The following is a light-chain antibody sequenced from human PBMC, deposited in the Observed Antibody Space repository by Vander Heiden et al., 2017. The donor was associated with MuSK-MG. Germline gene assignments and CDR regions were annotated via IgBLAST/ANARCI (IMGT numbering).Light chain of an antibody. CDR2: EVR. V-gene: IGLV2-18*02. CDR3: SSITTSTTFI. J-gene: IGLJ1*01. CDR1: SSDVGHDDR. Sequence: QSALTQPPSVSGSQGQSVTLSCTGTSSDVGHDDRVTWYQQAPGTVPRLMIYEVRKRPSGVPDRFSGSRSGNTASLTISGLQAEDEADYYCSSITTSTTFIFGSGTKVTVL.